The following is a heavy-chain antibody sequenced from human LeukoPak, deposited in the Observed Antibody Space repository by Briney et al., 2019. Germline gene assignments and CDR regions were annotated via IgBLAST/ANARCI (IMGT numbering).Heavy chain of an antibody. V-gene: IGHV3-7*01. J-gene: IGHJ4*02. CDR2: IKQDGSEK. CDR1: GGSFSGYY. Sequence: SSETLSLTCAVYGGSFSGYYWSWIRQPPGKGLEWVANIKQDGSEKYYADSVKGRFTISRDNAKNSLYLQMNSLRAEDTAVYYCAREAIWGQGTLVTVSS. CDR3: AREAI.